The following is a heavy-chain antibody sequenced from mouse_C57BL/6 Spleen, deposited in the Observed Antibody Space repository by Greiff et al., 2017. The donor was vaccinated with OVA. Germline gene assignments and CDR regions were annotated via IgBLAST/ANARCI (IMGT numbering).Heavy chain of an antibody. D-gene: IGHD4-1*01. Sequence: QVQLQQPGAELVKPGASVKVSCKASGYTFTSYWMHWVKQRPGQGLEWIGRIHPSDCDTNYNQKFTGTATLTVVKSSNAADKQHSSLASEDSAVYDCARYWDNHFDDWGQGTTLTVSS. J-gene: IGHJ2*01. CDR3: ARYWDNHFDD. CDR2: IHPSDCDT. V-gene: IGHV1-74*01. CDR1: GYTFTSYW.